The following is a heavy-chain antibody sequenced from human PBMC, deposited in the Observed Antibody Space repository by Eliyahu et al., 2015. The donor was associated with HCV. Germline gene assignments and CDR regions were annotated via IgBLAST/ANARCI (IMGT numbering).Heavy chain of an antibody. CDR2: IDPSDSYT. CDR1: GYSFTNYW. CDR3: ARILEYYDSSGYFDY. Sequence: EVQLVQSGAEVKKPAESLRISCQGSGYSFTNYWITWVRQMPGKGLEWMGRIDPSDSYTKYSPSFQGHVTISADKSISTAYLQWSSLKASDTAMYYCARILEYYDSSGYFDYWGQGTLVTVSS. D-gene: IGHD3-22*01. J-gene: IGHJ4*02. V-gene: IGHV5-10-1*03.